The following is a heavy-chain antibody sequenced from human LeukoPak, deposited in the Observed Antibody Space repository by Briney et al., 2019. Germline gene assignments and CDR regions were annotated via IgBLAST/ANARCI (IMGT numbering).Heavy chain of an antibody. Sequence: GGSLRLSCAASGFSINYDWMSWVRQAPGKGLEWVGRIKSKTDGGTTEYAAPVKGRFTISRDDSRNTLYLQMSSLKSEDTAVYYCVRDQYCASSSCPGAFDLWGPGTVVTVSS. D-gene: IGHD2-2*01. CDR1: GFSINYDW. CDR2: IKSKTDGGTT. CDR3: VRDQYCASSSCPGAFDL. V-gene: IGHV3-15*01. J-gene: IGHJ3*01.